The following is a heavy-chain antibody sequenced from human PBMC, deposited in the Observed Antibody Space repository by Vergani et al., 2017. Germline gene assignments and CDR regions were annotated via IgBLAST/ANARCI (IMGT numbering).Heavy chain of an antibody. CDR1: GYTLTELS. D-gene: IGHD4-17*01. V-gene: IGHV1-24*01. J-gene: IGHJ4*02. CDR2: FDPEDGET. CDR3: ARGPGYGDYYFDY. Sequence: QVQLVQSGAEVKKPGASVKVSCKVSGYTLTELSMHWVRQAPGKGLEWMGGFDPEDGETNYAQKFQGRVTITADESTSTAYMELSSLRSEDTAVYYCARGPGYGDYYFDYWGQGTLVTVSS.